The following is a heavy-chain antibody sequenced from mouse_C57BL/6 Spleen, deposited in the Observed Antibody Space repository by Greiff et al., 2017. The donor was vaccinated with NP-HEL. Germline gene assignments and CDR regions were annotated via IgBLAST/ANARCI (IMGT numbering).Heavy chain of an antibody. Sequence: DVQLVESGGGLVKPGGSLKLSCAASGFTFSSYAMSWVRQTPEKRLEWVATISDGGSYTYYPDNVKGRFTISRDNAKNNLYLQMSHLKSEDTAMYYCAPGGSSYGFAYWGQGTLVTVSA. J-gene: IGHJ3*01. CDR1: GFTFSSYA. CDR3: APGGSSYGFAY. D-gene: IGHD1-1*01. CDR2: ISDGGSYT. V-gene: IGHV5-4*01.